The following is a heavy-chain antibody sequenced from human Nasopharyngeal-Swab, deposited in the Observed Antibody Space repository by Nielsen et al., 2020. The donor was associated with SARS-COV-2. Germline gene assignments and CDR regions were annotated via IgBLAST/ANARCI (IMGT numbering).Heavy chain of an antibody. CDR3: ARRAGDGEGDY. CDR1: GFTFSSYS. Sequence: KISCSASGFTFSSYSMHLVRQAPGEGLEWVAVISYDGSNKYYADSVKGRFTISRDNSKNTLYLQMNSLRAEDTAVYYCARRAGDGEGDYWGQGTLVTVSS. CDR2: ISYDGSNK. V-gene: IGHV3-30-3*01. D-gene: IGHD7-27*01. J-gene: IGHJ4*02.